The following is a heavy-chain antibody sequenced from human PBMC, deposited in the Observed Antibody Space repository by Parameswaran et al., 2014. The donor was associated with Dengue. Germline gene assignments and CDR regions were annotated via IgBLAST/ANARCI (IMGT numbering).Heavy chain of an antibody. CDR3: ARSTTVSVYYFDY. D-gene: IGHD4-11*01. V-gene: IGHV2-70*17. Sequence: SGPTLVKPTQTLTLTCTFSGFSLSTSGVCVSWIRQPPGKALEWLARIDWDDDRFYSTSLKTRLTISKDTSKNQVVLTMTNVDPVDTATYYCARSTTVSVYYFDYWGQEPWSPSPQ. CDR1: GFSLSTSGVC. J-gene: IGHJ4*01. CDR2: IDWDDDR.